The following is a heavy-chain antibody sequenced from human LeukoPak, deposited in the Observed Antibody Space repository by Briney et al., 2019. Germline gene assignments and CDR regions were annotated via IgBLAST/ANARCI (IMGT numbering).Heavy chain of an antibody. V-gene: IGHV1-2*02. CDR3: ARVGGGRSWSNFDF. CDR1: AYTFTVYY. D-gene: IGHD6-13*01. J-gene: IGHJ4*02. CDR2: INPNSGAT. Sequence: GASVTVSCTASAYTFTVYYIHWVRHAPGQGKGWMGWINPNSGATNYAQNFQARVTMTGDTSISTAYMELSSLRSDDRAVYYGARVGGGRSWSNFDFWGQGTLVTVSS.